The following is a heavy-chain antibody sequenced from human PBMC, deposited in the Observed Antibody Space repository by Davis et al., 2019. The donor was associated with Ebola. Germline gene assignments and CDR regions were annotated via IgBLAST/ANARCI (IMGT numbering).Heavy chain of an antibody. CDR1: GLTFSSYA. J-gene: IGHJ6*02. CDR3: AKDERRKPQNMDV. D-gene: IGHD1-1*01. V-gene: IGHV3-30*18. Sequence: GESLKISCEASGLTFSSYAMHWVRQAPGKGLEWVAVISYDGNNKYYADSVKGRFTIFRDNSKNTLYLQMNSLRDEDTALYYCAKDERRKPQNMDVWGQGTKVIVSS. CDR2: ISYDGNNK.